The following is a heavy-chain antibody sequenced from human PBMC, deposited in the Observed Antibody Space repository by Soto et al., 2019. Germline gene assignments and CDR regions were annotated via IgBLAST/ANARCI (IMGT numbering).Heavy chain of an antibody. J-gene: IGHJ6*02. D-gene: IGHD3-3*01. CDR3: ARDRYDFWSGLPEYYGMDV. CDR2: ISSSSSTI. V-gene: IGHV3-48*02. Sequence: GGSLRLSCAASGFTFSSYSMNWVRQAPGKGLEWVSYISSSSSTIYYADSAKGRFTISRDNAKSSLYLQMNSLRDEDTAVYYCARDRYDFWSGLPEYYGMDVWGQGTTVTVSS. CDR1: GFTFSSYS.